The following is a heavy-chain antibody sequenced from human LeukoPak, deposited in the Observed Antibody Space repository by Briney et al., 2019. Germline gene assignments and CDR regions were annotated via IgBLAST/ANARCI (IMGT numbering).Heavy chain of an antibody. CDR3: AKNPYEYYFDY. CDR2: INPNSGDT. CDR1: GYTLTGYY. V-gene: IGHV1-2*02. J-gene: IGHJ4*02. D-gene: IGHD5-12*01. Sequence: ASVKVSCKASGYTLTGYYMHWLRQAPGQGLEWMGWINPNSGDTNYAQKFQGRVTMARDTSISTAYMELSRLTSDDTAVYYCAKNPYEYYFDYWGQGTLVTVSS.